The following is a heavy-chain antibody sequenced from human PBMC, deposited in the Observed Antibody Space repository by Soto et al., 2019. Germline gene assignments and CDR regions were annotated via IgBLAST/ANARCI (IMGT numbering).Heavy chain of an antibody. D-gene: IGHD2-15*01. J-gene: IGHJ4*02. V-gene: IGHV4-38-2*01. Sequence: PSETLSLTCAVSGYSISLGYYWGWIRQPPGKGLEWIGSIYHSGDTYYNPSLKSRVSISLDKSKNHFSLELTSVTAADTAVYYCAGVKLAGRGGFDYWGRGTLVTVSS. CDR1: GYSISLGYY. CDR3: AGVKLAGRGGFDY. CDR2: IYHSGDT.